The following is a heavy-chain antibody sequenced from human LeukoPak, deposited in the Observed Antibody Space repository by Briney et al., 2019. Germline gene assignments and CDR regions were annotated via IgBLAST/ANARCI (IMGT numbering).Heavy chain of an antibody. Sequence: GGSLRLSCAASGFTFSNDWMHWVRQAPGKRLVWVSRINTDGSTTTYADSVKGRFTISRDNAKSTLYLQMNSLRVEDTAVYYCARGRGGSYHYWGQGTLVTVSS. J-gene: IGHJ4*02. CDR3: ARGRGGSYHY. V-gene: IGHV3-74*01. D-gene: IGHD1-26*01. CDR2: INTDGSTT. CDR1: GFTFSNDW.